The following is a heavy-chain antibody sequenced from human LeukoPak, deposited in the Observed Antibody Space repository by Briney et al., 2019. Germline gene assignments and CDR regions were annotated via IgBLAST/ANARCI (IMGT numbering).Heavy chain of an antibody. J-gene: IGHJ4*02. CDR2: IYYSGST. CDR3: ATVAVIRGVTYFDY. CDR1: GGSINSYY. Sequence: SETLSLTCTVSGGSINSYYWTWIRQPPGKGLEWIGYIYYSGSTNYNPSLKSRVTISLDTSKNQFSLKLRSVTAADTAVYYCATVAVIRGVTYFDYWGQGTLVTVSS. D-gene: IGHD3-10*01. V-gene: IGHV4-59*01.